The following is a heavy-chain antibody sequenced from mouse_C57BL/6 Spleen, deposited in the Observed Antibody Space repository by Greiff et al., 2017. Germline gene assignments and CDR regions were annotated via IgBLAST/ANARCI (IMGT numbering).Heavy chain of an antibody. CDR1: GYTFTDHT. D-gene: IGHD2-3*01. CDR3: ARSFNGGYPAWFAY. V-gene: IGHV1-78*01. CDR2: IYPRDGST. J-gene: IGHJ3*01. Sequence: QVQLQQSDAELVKPGASVKISCKVSGYTFTDHTIHWMKQRPEQGLEWIGYIYPRDGSTKYNEKFKGKATMTADKSTTTAYMQLNSLTSEDSAVYFCARSFNGGYPAWFAYWGQGTLVTVSA.